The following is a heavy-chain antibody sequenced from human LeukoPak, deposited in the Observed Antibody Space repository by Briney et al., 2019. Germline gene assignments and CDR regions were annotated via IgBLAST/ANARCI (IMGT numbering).Heavy chain of an antibody. CDR3: ARGRYGDYAY. J-gene: IGHJ4*02. Sequence: SQTLSLTCAVSGGSISSGGYSWSWIRQPPGKGLEWIGYIYHSGSTYYNPSLKSRVTISVDRSKNQFSLKLSSVTAADTAVYYCARGRYGDYAYWSQGTLVTVSS. V-gene: IGHV4-30-2*01. CDR1: GGSISSGGYS. CDR2: IYHSGST. D-gene: IGHD4-17*01.